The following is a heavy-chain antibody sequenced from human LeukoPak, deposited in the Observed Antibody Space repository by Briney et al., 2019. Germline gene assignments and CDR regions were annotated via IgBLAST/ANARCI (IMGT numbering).Heavy chain of an antibody. J-gene: IGHJ6*03. CDR3: ARTGKAVAGTDYYYMDV. CDR2: INPSGGST. Sequence: GASVKVSCKASGYTFTGYYMHWVRQAPGQGLEWMGIINPSGGSTSYAQKFQGRVTMTRDTSTSTVYMELSSLRSEDTAVYYCARTGKAVAGTDYYYMDVWGKGTTVTVSS. CDR1: GYTFTGYY. D-gene: IGHD6-19*01. V-gene: IGHV1-46*01.